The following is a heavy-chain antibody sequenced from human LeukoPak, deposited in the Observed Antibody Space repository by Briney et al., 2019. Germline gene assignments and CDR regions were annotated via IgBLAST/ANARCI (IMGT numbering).Heavy chain of an antibody. V-gene: IGHV3-23*01. D-gene: IGHD2-2*01. Sequence: GGSLRLSCAASGFTFNSYAMSWVRQAPGKGLEWVSAISGSGGSTYYAGSVKGRFTISRDNSKNTLYLQMNSLRAEDTAVYYCARGGCSSTSCLDYWGQGTLVTVSS. J-gene: IGHJ4*02. CDR1: GFTFNSYA. CDR3: ARGGCSSTSCLDY. CDR2: ISGSGGST.